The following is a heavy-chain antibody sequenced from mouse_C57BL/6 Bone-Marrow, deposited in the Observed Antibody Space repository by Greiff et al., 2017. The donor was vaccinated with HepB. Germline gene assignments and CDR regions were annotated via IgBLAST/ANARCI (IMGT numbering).Heavy chain of an antibody. J-gene: IGHJ2*01. Sequence: QVQLKESGAELARPGASVKLSCKASGYTFTSYGISWVKQRTGQGLEWIGEIYPRSGNTYYNEKFKGKATLTADKSSSTAYMELRSLTSEDSAVYFCAKWDVGYFDYWGQGTTLTVSS. D-gene: IGHD1-3*01. CDR3: AKWDVGYFDY. CDR2: IYPRSGNT. V-gene: IGHV1-81*01. CDR1: GYTFTSYG.